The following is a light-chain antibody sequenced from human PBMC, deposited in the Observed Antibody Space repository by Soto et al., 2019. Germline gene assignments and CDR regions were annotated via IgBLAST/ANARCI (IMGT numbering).Light chain of an antibody. CDR3: QQYGRSTWT. Sequence: EIVLTQSPGTLSLSPGERATLSCRASQTISSNYLAWYQQKPGQAPRLLIYGASSRATGIPERFSGSGSGTDFTLSISRLEPEDVAVYYCQQYGRSTWTFGQGTKVEIK. J-gene: IGKJ1*01. V-gene: IGKV3-20*01. CDR1: QTISSNY. CDR2: GAS.